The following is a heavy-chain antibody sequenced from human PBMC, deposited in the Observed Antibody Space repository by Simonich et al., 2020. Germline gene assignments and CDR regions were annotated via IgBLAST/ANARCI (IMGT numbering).Heavy chain of an antibody. J-gene: IGHJ6*02. CDR3: ARDFRLQLVEIGTYYYYGMDV. Sequence: EVQLVESGGGLVQPGGSLRLSCAASGFTFSSYEMNWVRQAPGKGLEWVSYISSSGSTIYYADSVKGRFTISRDNAKNSLYRQMNSLRAEDTAVYYCARDFRLQLVEIGTYYYYGMDVWGQGTTVTVSS. V-gene: IGHV3-48*03. D-gene: IGHD6-6*01. CDR2: ISSSGSTI. CDR1: GFTFSSYE.